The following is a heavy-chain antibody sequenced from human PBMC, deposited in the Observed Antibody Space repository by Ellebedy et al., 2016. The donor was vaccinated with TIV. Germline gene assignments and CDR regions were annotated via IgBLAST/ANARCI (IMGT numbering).Heavy chain of an antibody. J-gene: IGHJ4*02. CDR2: ISGSGGST. Sequence: GESLKISCAASGFTFSSYAMSWVRQAPGKGLEWVSAISGSGGSTYYADSVKGRFTISRDNSKNTLYLQMNSLRAEDTAVYYCAKDWGVVTAFLDYWGQGTLVTVSS. CDR1: GFTFSSYA. D-gene: IGHD2-21*02. CDR3: AKDWGVVTAFLDY. V-gene: IGHV3-23*01.